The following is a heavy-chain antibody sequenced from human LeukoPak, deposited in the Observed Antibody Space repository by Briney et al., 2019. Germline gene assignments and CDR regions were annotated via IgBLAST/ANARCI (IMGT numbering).Heavy chain of an antibody. CDR1: GFTFSSYS. D-gene: IGHD5-24*01. J-gene: IGHJ4*02. Sequence: GGSLRLPCAASGFTFSSYSMNWVRQAPGKGLEWVSGIRADAVTTYYADSVKGRFIISRDNSKNTVYLQMNSLSAEDAAVYYCVKDDGWVQYANWGQGTLVTVSS. CDR3: VKDDGWVQYAN. V-gene: IGHV3-23*01. CDR2: IRADAVTT.